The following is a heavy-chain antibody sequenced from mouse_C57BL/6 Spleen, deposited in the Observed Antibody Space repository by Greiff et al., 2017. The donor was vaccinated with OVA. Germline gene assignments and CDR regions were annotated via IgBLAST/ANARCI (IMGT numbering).Heavy chain of an antibody. CDR3: ARQMDD. CDR2: ISSGGSYT. Sequence: EVQLVESGGDLVKPGGSLKLSCAASGFTFSSYGMSWVRQTPDKRLEWVATISSGGSYTYSPASVTGRFPISSANANNNLYLQISSLKSEDTAMYYCARQMDDWGQGTSVTVSS. CDR1: GFTFSSYG. V-gene: IGHV5-6*01. J-gene: IGHJ4*01.